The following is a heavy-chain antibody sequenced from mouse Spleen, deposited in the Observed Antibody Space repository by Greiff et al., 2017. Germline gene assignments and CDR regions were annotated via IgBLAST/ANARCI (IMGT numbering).Heavy chain of an antibody. CDR2: ISSGGST. D-gene: IGHD2-10*01. V-gene: IGHV5-6-5*01. CDR3: AREAYYGNPWFAY. CDR1: GFTFSSYA. J-gene: IGHJ3*01. Sequence: EVKLVESGGGLVKPGGSLKLSCAASGFTFSSYAMSWVRQTPEKRLEWVASISSGGSTYYPDSVKGRFTISRDNAKNTLYLQMSSLKSEDTAMYYCAREAYYGNPWFAYWGQGTLVTVSA.